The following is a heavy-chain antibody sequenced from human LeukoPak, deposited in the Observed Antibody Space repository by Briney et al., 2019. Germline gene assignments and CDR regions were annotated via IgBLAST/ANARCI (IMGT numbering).Heavy chain of an antibody. CDR1: GAAFTKYG. CDR3: TTEGFYY. CDR2: ISRSGDIT. Sequence: GGSLRLSCAASGAAFTKYGMKWVRQAAGAGLEYISGISRSGDITHYADSVKGRFTISRDNVQNTLYLQMNSLRADDTALYYCTTEGFYYWGPGTQVTVSS. J-gene: IGHJ4*02. V-gene: IGHV3-23*01.